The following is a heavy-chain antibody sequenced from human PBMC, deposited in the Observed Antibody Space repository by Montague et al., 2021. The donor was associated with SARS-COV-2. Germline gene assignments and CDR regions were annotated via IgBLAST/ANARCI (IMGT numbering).Heavy chain of an antibody. Sequence: SVKVSCKASGGTFRRYVITWVRQAPGQGLEWMGRIIPFANIADYAQRFQGRVTISADESTSTAYMELSSLTSDDTAVYFCAREGPGVATDYWGQGTLVTVFS. D-gene: IGHD2-15*01. CDR1: GGTFRRYV. V-gene: IGHV1-69*04. CDR3: AREGPGVATDY. CDR2: IIPFANIA. J-gene: IGHJ4*02.